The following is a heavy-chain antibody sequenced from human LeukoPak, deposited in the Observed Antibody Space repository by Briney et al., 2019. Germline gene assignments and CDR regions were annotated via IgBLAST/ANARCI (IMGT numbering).Heavy chain of an antibody. CDR1: GFTFDDYT. CDR3: AKAEQQLSYTYDAFDI. V-gene: IGHV3-43*01. D-gene: IGHD6-13*01. J-gene: IGHJ3*02. Sequence: GVSLRLSCAASGFTFDDYTMHWVRQTPGKGLEWVSLISWDGSSTFYADSVKGRFTISRDNSKNSLFLQMNPLRTEDTALYYCAKAEQQLSYTYDAFDIWGQGTMVTVSS. CDR2: ISWDGSST.